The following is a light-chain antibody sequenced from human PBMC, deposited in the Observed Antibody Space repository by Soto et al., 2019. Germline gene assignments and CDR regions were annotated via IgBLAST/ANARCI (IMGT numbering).Light chain of an antibody. CDR2: SNT. CDR1: SSNIGAGYD. J-gene: IGLJ1*01. V-gene: IGLV1-40*01. Sequence: QSVLTQPPSVSGAPGQRVTISCTGSSSNIGAGYDVHWSQQLPGTAPKLLIYSNTNRPSGVPDRFSGSKSGTSASLAITGLQAEDEADYYCQSYDSSLSAYVFGTGTKVTVL. CDR3: QSYDSSLSAYV.